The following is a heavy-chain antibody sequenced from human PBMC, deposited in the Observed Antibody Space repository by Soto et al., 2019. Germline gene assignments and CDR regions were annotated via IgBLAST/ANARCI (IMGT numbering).Heavy chain of an antibody. D-gene: IGHD3-3*01. J-gene: IGHJ4*02. CDR1: GYNFAGYW. CDR2: IYPSDSDT. Sequence: GGCLNISRKGYGYNFAGYWIAWVRQMPGKGLELMGIIYPSDSDTRYRPSFQGQVTISADKSISSAYLQWSSLRASDTAMYYCARGGVSTRTFDYWGQGTPVTVSS. CDR3: ARGGVSTRTFDY. V-gene: IGHV5-51*01.